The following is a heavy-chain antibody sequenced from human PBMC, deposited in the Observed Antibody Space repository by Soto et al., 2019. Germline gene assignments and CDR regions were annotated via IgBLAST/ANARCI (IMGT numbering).Heavy chain of an antibody. D-gene: IGHD3-10*01. CDR3: ARDRQRGKAGMDV. CDR2: RYYSEST. J-gene: IGHJ6*02. V-gene: IGHV4-31*03. CDR1: GGSITTGGYY. Sequence: SETLSLTCTVSGGSITTGGYYWSWIRQLPGKGLEWIGHRYYSESTYYNPSLKSRVSISLDTSKNQFSLKLSSVTAADTAVYYCARDRQRGKAGMDVWGQGTTVTVSS.